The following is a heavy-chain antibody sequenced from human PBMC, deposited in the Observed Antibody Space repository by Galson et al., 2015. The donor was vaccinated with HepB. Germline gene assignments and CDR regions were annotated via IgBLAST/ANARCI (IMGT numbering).Heavy chain of an antibody. D-gene: IGHD3-10*01. CDR3: ARDVAYGSGNGMDV. Sequence: SLRLSCAASGFTVSSNYMSWVRQAPGKGLEWVSVFYSGGSTYYADPVKGRFTISRDNSKNTLYLQMNSLRAEDTAVYYCARDVAYGSGNGMDVWGQGTTVTVSS. V-gene: IGHV3-53*01. CDR1: GFTVSSNY. CDR2: FYSGGST. J-gene: IGHJ6*02.